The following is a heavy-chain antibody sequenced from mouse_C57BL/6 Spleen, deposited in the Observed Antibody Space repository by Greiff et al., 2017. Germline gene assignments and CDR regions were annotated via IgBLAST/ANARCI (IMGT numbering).Heavy chain of an antibody. J-gene: IGHJ4*01. CDR3: ARSPNYYGSRPDAMDY. CDR2: IYPGDGDT. Sequence: VQLQQSGPELVKPGASVKISCKASGYAFSSSWMNWVKQRPGTGLEWIGRIYPGDGDTNYNGKFKGKATLTADKSSSTAYMQLSSLTSEDSAVYFCARSPNYYGSRPDAMDYWGQGTSVTVSS. D-gene: IGHD1-1*01. CDR1: GYAFSSSW. V-gene: IGHV1-82*01.